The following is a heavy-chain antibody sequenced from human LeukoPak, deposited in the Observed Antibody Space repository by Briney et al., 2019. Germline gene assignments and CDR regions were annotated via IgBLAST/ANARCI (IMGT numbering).Heavy chain of an antibody. CDR2: ISGSGGST. CDR1: GFTFSSYA. CDR3: ARDYHSSSWFLYYYGMDV. D-gene: IGHD6-13*01. V-gene: IGHV3-23*01. J-gene: IGHJ6*02. Sequence: PGGSLRLSCAASGFTFSSYAMSWVRQAPGKGLEWVSAISGSGGSTYYADSVKGRFTISRDNSKNTLYLQMNSLRAEDTAVYYCARDYHSSSWFLYYYGMDVWGQGTTVTVSS.